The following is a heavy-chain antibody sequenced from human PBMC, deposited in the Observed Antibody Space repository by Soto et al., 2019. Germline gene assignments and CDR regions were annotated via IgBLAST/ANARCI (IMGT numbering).Heavy chain of an antibody. CDR2: ISYDGSNK. V-gene: IGHV3-30*18. CDR3: AKEGGVVAATPIGLFDY. J-gene: IGHJ4*02. Sequence: GGSLRLSCAASGFTFSSYGMHWVRQAPGKGLEWVAVISYDGSNKYYADSVKGRFTISRDNSKNTLYLQMNSLRAEDTAVYYCAKEGGVVAATPIGLFDYWGQGTLVTVSS. D-gene: IGHD2-15*01. CDR1: GFTFSSYG.